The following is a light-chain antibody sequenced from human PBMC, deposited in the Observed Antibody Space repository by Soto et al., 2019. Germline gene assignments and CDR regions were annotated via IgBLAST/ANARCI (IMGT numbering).Light chain of an antibody. Sequence: QSVLTQPPSVSGSPGQSVTISCTGTSTDVGNYNRVSWYQQPPGTAPKLMIYDVSNRPSGVPDRFSGSKSGNTASLTISGLQAEDEAEYYCSSYTSSSTFVFGGGTKVTVL. CDR1: STDVGNYNR. CDR3: SSYTSSSTFV. V-gene: IGLV2-18*02. J-gene: IGLJ2*01. CDR2: DVS.